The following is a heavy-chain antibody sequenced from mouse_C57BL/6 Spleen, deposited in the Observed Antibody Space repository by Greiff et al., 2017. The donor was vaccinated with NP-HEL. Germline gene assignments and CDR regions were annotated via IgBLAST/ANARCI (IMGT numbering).Heavy chain of an antibody. D-gene: IGHD2-2*01. Sequence: QVQLKQPGAELVKPGASVKLSCKASGYTFTSYWMHWVKQRPGQGLEWIGMIHPNSGSTNYNEKFKSKATLTVDKSSSTAYMQLSSLTSEDSAVYYCALYGYDVGYWGQGTTLTVSS. V-gene: IGHV1-64*01. CDR1: GYTFTSYW. J-gene: IGHJ2*01. CDR3: ALYGYDVGY. CDR2: IHPNSGST.